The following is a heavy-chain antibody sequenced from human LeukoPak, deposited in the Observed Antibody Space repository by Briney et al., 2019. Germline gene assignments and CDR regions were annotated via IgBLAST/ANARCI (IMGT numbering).Heavy chain of an antibody. V-gene: IGHV5-51*01. D-gene: IGHD3-9*01. CDR2: IYDT. J-gene: IGHJ4*02. Sequence: GESLKISCKGSGYSFTSYWIGWVRQTPGKGLEWMGIIYDTRYSPSFQGQVTISADKSISTAYLQWSSLKASDTAMYYCARLRYDILTGYDYWGQGTLVTVSS. CDR3: ARLRYDILTGYDY. CDR1: GYSFTSYW.